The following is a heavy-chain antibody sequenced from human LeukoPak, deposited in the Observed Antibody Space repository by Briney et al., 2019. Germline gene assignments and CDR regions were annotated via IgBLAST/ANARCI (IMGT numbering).Heavy chain of an antibody. V-gene: IGHV1-46*01. CDR1: GYTFTSYY. Sequence: ASVKVSCKASGYTFTSYYMHWVRQAPGQGLEWMGIINPSGGSTSYAQKFQGRVTMTRDTSISTGYMELSRLRSDDTAVYYCARAVVRGVIIRGDWFDSWGQGTLVTVSS. D-gene: IGHD3-10*01. J-gene: IGHJ5*01. CDR3: ARAVVRGVIIRGDWFDS. CDR2: INPSGGST.